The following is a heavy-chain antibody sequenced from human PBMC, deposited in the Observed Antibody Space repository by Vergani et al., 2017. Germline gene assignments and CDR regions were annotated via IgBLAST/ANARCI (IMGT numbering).Heavy chain of an antibody. CDR3: ARDLRAAAVGDPFYY. Sequence: EVDLVESGGGLVQPGGSLRLSCEASGFSFPGYAMSWVRQAPGKGLEWVSSVSGSSATPYYADSVKGRFIISRDNAKDSLYLQMDSLRAEDTAVYYCARDLRAAAVGDPFYYWGEGTQVSVSS. V-gene: IGHV3-23*04. CDR1: GFSFPGYA. J-gene: IGHJ4*02. CDR2: VSGSSATP. D-gene: IGHD6-13*01.